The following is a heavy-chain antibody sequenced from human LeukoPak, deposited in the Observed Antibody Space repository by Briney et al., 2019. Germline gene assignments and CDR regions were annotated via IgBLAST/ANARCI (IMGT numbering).Heavy chain of an antibody. Sequence: SETLSLTCAVYGGSFSGYYWSWIRQPAGKGLEWIGRIYTSGSTNYNPSLKSRVTISVDTSKNQFSLKLSSVTAADTAMYYCAREAYDVLTSDWFDPWGQGTLVTVSS. J-gene: IGHJ5*02. CDR3: AREAYDVLTSDWFDP. CDR1: GGSFSGYY. V-gene: IGHV4-4*07. D-gene: IGHD3-9*01. CDR2: IYTSGST.